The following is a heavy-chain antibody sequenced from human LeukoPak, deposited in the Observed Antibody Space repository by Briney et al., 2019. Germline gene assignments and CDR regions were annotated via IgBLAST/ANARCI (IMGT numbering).Heavy chain of an antibody. CDR3: AKAPKWDPYYFDY. V-gene: IGHV1-18*01. Sequence: SVKVSCKASGYTFTNYGISWVRQAPGQGLEWMGWISAYNGNTNYAQKLQVRVTMTTDTSTSTAYMELRSLRSDDTAVYYCAKAPKWDPYYFDYWGQGTLVTVSS. D-gene: IGHD1-26*01. CDR2: ISAYNGNT. J-gene: IGHJ4*02. CDR1: GYTFTNYG.